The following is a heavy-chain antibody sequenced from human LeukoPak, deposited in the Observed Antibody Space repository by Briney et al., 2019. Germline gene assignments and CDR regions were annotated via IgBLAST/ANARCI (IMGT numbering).Heavy chain of an antibody. Sequence: GGSLRLSCVASGFTFSSYWMTWLRQAPGKGLEWVATIKQDGSEKYFVDSVKGRFTISRDNAKNSLYLQMNSLRAEDTAVYYCARDRTEDVFDIWGQGTMVTVSS. J-gene: IGHJ3*02. CDR1: GFTFSSYW. D-gene: IGHD1-14*01. CDR2: IKQDGSEK. CDR3: ARDRTEDVFDI. V-gene: IGHV3-7*01.